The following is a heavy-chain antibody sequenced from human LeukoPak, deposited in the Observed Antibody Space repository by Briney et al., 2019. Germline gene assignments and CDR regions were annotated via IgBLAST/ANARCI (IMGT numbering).Heavy chain of an antibody. CDR1: GGSISSYY. Sequence: SETLSLTCTVSGGSISSYYWSWIRQPPGKVLEWIGYIYYSGTTNYNPSLKSRVTISVDTSKNQFSLKLSSVTAADTAVYYCARGVYIAAAHYGYWGQGTLVTVSS. CDR2: IYYSGTT. D-gene: IGHD6-13*01. CDR3: ARGVYIAAAHYGY. V-gene: IGHV4-59*01. J-gene: IGHJ4*02.